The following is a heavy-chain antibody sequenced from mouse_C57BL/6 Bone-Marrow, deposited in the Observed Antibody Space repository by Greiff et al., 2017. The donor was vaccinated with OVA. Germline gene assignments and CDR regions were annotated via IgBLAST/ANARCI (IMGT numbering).Heavy chain of an antibody. CDR2: IWSGGST. V-gene: IGHV2-4*01. CDR3: AKWDYYGSSYGFAY. J-gene: IGHJ3*01. Sequence: VQLQQSGPGLVQPSQSLSITCTVSGFSLTSYGVHWVRQPPGKGLEWLGVIWSGGSTDYNAAFISRLSISKDNSKSQVFFKMNSQQADDTAIYSCAKWDYYGSSYGFAYWGQGTLVTVSA. CDR1: GFSLTSYG. D-gene: IGHD1-1*01.